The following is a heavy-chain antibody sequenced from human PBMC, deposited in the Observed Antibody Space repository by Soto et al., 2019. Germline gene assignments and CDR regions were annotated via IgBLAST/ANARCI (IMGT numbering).Heavy chain of an antibody. V-gene: IGHV3-33*01. CDR1: GFTFSSYG. CDR3: AREYYYGSGSYLAGH. J-gene: IGHJ4*02. Sequence: QVQLVESGGGVVQPGRSLRLSCAASGFTFSSYGMHWVRQAPGKGLEWVAVIWYDGSNKYYADSVKGRFTISRDNSKNTLYLQMNSLRAEDTAVYYCAREYYYGSGSYLAGHWGQGTLVTVSS. D-gene: IGHD3-10*01. CDR2: IWYDGSNK.